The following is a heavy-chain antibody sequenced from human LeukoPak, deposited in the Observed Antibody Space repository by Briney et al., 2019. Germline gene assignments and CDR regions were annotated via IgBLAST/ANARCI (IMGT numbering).Heavy chain of an antibody. CDR3: ARQVYGDWFDP. CDR2: IYYSGST. J-gene: IGHJ5*02. V-gene: IGHV4-59*08. Sequence: SETLSLTCTVSGGSISSYYWSWIRQPPGKGLEWIGYIYYSGSTNYNPSLKSRVTISVDTSKNQFSLKLSSVTAADTAVYYCARQVYGDWFDPWGQGTLVTVSS. CDR1: GGSISSYY. D-gene: IGHD1-14*01.